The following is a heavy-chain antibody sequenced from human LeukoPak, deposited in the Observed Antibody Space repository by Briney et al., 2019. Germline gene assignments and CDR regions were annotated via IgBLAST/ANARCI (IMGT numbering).Heavy chain of an antibody. CDR1: GFTFSNYA. V-gene: IGHV3-23*01. CDR3: AKESGALGAPLYDY. J-gene: IGHJ4*02. CDR2: ISGSGGST. D-gene: IGHD4/OR15-4a*01. Sequence: TGGSLRLSCAASGFTFSNYAMSWVRQAPGKGLEWVSGISGSGGSTYYADSVKGRFTISRDNSKNMLYLQMNSLRAEDTAVYYCAKESGALGAPLYDYWGRGILVTASS.